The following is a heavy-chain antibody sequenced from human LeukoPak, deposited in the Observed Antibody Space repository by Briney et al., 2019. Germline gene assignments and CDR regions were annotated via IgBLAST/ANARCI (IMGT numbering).Heavy chain of an antibody. Sequence: ASVKVSCKASGYTFTSYGISWVRQAPGQGLEWMGWISAYNGNTNYAQKLQGRVTMTTDTSTSTAYMELRRLRSDDTAVYYCARASIASYEGQPDDYWGQGTLVTVSS. CDR1: GYTFTSYG. CDR3: ARASIASYEGQPDDY. V-gene: IGHV1-18*01. J-gene: IGHJ4*02. CDR2: ISAYNGNT. D-gene: IGHD3-3*01.